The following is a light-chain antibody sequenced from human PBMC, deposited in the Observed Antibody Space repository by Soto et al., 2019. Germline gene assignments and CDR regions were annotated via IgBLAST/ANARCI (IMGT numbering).Light chain of an antibody. J-gene: IGKJ1*01. CDR2: EAS. CDR1: QSISTY. Sequence: DIQMTQSPSSLSASVGDRITITCRASQSISTYLNWYQQRPGRAPKLLIYEASSLQSGVPPRFSGSGSGTDYTLTIGSLQPEDFATYYCQQLNGSPWTFGQGTKVDIK. V-gene: IGKV1-39*01. CDR3: QQLNGSPWT.